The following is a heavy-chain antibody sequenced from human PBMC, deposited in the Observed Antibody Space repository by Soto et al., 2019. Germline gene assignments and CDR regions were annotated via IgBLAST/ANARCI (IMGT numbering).Heavy chain of an antibody. V-gene: IGHV3-23*01. D-gene: IGHD1-1*01. CDR1: GFIFSSYA. CDR3: ATFEYESSERGHY. Sequence: GGSLRLSCAASGFIFSSYAMNWVRQAPGKRLEWVSAISGSGGSTYYADSVKGRFTISRDNSKNTLYLQVNSLRAEDTAVYYCATFEYESSERGHYWGQGTLVTVSS. J-gene: IGHJ4*02. CDR2: ISGSGGST.